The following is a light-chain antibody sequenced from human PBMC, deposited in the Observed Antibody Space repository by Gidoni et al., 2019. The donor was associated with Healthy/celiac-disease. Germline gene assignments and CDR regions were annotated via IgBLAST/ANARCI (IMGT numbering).Light chain of an antibody. V-gene: IGKV3-15*01. J-gene: IGKJ4*01. CDR3: QKYNNWPLT. Sequence: EIVMTQSPATLSVSPGERATLSCRASQSVSSNLAWYQQKPGQAPRLLIYCASTRATGIPARFSGSGSGKEFTLTISSLQSEDCAVYYCQKYNNWPLTFGGGTKVEIK. CDR2: CAS. CDR1: QSVSSN.